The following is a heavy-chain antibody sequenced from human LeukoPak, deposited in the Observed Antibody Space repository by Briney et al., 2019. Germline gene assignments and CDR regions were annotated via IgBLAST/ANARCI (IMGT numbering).Heavy chain of an antibody. Sequence: GGSLRLSCAASGFTFDDYAMHWVRQAPGKGLEWVSGISWNSGSIGYADSVKGRFTISRDNAKNSLYLQMNSLRAEDAALYYCATGYSSGWPPYYWGQGTLVTVSS. CDR1: GFTFDDYA. V-gene: IGHV3-9*01. D-gene: IGHD6-19*01. CDR3: ATGYSSGWPPYY. CDR2: ISWNSGSI. J-gene: IGHJ4*02.